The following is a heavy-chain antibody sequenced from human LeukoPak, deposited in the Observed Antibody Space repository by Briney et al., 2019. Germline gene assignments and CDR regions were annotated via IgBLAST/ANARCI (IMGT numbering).Heavy chain of an antibody. CDR1: GGSISSSSYY. J-gene: IGHJ4*02. D-gene: IGHD3-22*01. CDR2: IYYSGST. CDR3: ARPLHYYDSSGYSL. Sequence: PSETLSLTCTVSGGSISSSSYYWGWIRQPPRKGLEWIGSIYYSGSTYYNPSLKSRVTISVDTSKNQFSLKLSSVTAADTAVYYCARPLHYYDSSGYSLWGQGTLVTVSS. V-gene: IGHV4-39*01.